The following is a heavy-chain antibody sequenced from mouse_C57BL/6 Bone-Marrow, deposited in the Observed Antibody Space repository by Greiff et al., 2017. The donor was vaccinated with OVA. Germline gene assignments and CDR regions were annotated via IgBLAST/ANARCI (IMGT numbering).Heavy chain of an antibody. D-gene: IGHD3-2*02. Sequence: QSGGGLVQPGGSMKLSCVASGFTFSNYWMNWVRQSPEKGLEWVAQIRLKSDNYATHYAESVKGRFTISRDDSKSSVYLQMNNLRAEDTGIYYCTGGTAQAIPFAYWGQGTLVTVSA. J-gene: IGHJ3*01. CDR1: GFTFSNYW. CDR3: TGGTAQAIPFAY. V-gene: IGHV6-3*01. CDR2: IRLKSDNYAT.